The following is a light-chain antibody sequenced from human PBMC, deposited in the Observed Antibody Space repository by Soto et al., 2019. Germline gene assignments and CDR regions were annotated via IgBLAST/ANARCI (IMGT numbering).Light chain of an antibody. Sequence: DIQMTQSPSTLSASVGDRVTITCRASQSISSWLAWYQQKPGKAPKLLIYDVSSLESGVPSRFSGSGSGTEFTLTISSLQPDDFATYYCQQYNSYSPTFVQGTKLEI. J-gene: IGKJ2*01. CDR3: QQYNSYSPT. V-gene: IGKV1-5*01. CDR2: DVS. CDR1: QSISSW.